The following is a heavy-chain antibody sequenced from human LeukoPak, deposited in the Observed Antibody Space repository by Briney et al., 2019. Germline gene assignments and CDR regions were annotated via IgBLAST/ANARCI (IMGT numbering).Heavy chain of an antibody. D-gene: IGHD2-15*01. CDR2: ISGSGANT. V-gene: IGHV3-23*01. J-gene: IGHJ4*02. Sequence: GGSLRLSCAASGFTFSSYAMSWVRQAPEKGLEWVSAISGSGANTYYADSVKGRFTISRDNSKNTLSLQMNTLRTDDTAVYYCAKGRALEVVAAFNYWGQGTVVTVSS. CDR1: GFTFSSYA. CDR3: AKGRALEVVAAFNY.